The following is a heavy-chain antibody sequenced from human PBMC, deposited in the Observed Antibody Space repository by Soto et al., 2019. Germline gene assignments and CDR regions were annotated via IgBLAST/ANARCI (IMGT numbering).Heavy chain of an antibody. V-gene: IGHV1-8*01. CDR3: VRSKMRSGTQDLAF. J-gene: IGHJ4*02. CDR2: MNPYTGKT. Sequence: SEESRVALMSRSSCWPCHSTGRGLEWMGWMNPYTGKTGNAQRFQGRATMTRDTSISTAYMEVSSLRSEDTGVYFCVRSKMRSGTQDLAFWRQRTLVTGSS. CDR1: RVALMSRS.